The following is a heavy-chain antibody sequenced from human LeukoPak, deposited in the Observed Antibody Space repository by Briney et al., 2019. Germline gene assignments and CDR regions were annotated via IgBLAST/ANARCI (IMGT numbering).Heavy chain of an antibody. D-gene: IGHD3-22*01. CDR2: IYYSGST. Sequence: SKTLSLTCTVSGGPISSYYWSWIRQPPGKGLEWIGYIYYSGSTNYNPSLKSRVTISVDASKNQFSLKLSSVTAADTAVYYCARGHYYDSSGDYWGQGTLVTVSS. CDR3: ARGHYYDSSGDY. V-gene: IGHV4-59*01. J-gene: IGHJ4*02. CDR1: GGPISSYY.